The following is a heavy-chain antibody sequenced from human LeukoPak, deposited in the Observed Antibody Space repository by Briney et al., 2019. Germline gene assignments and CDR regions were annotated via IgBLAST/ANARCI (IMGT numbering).Heavy chain of an antibody. CDR2: ISYDGSNK. CDR1: GFTFSSYA. V-gene: IGHV3-30-3*01. CDR3: ARDSSGNHFDDAFDI. Sequence: GRSLRLSCAASGFTFSSYARRWVRQAPGKGLEWVAVISYDGSNKYYADSVKRQLTIFRDNSKNTLYLQLNSVRAEDTAVCHCARDSSGNHFDDAFDIWGQETMVTVSS. J-gene: IGHJ3*02. D-gene: IGHD3-22*01.